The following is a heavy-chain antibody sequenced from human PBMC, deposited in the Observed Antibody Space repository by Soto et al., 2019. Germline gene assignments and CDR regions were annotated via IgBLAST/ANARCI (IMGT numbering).Heavy chain of an antibody. CDR3: ARSWSGSTSGRVDV. D-gene: IGHD3-3*01. J-gene: IGHJ6*02. CDR1: GFMFDEHV. CDR2: ISWDGYSI. V-gene: IGHV3-9*01. Sequence: PWGSLRLSCLASGFMFDEHVMHWFRQLPGKGLEWVGHISWDGYSIGYGGSVRGRFTVSRDNAKNTLYLQMNSLRPEDTALYYCARSWSGSTSGRVDVWGQGTTVTVSS.